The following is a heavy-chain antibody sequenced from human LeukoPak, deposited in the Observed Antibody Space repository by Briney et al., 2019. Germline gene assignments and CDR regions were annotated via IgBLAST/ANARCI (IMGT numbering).Heavy chain of an antibody. CDR3: ARSLGYCSSTSCYTEDYFDY. D-gene: IGHD2-2*02. V-gene: IGHV4-59*08. CDR1: GGSISSYY. Sequence: SETLSLTCTVSGGSISSYYWSWIRQPPGKGLEWIGYIYYSGSTNYNPPLKSRVTISVDTSKNQFSLKLSSVTAADTAVYYCARSLGYCSSTSCYTEDYFDYWGQGTLVTVSS. J-gene: IGHJ4*02. CDR2: IYYSGST.